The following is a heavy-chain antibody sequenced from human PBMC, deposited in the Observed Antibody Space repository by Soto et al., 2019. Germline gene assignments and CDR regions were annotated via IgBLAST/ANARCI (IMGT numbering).Heavy chain of an antibody. J-gene: IGHJ5*02. CDR1: GYTFTSYA. CDR2: INAGNGNT. D-gene: IGHD6-19*01. V-gene: IGHV1-3*01. CDR3: ARGSFLAVAGIPVAFDP. Sequence: ASVKVSCKASGYTFTSYAMHWVRQAPGQRLEWMGWINAGNGNTKYSQKFQGRVTITRDTSASTAYMELSSLRSEDTAVYYCARGSFLAVAGIPVAFDPWGQGTLVTVSS.